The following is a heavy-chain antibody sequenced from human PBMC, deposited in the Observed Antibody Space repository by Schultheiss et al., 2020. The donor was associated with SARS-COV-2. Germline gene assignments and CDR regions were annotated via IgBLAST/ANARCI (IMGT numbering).Heavy chain of an antibody. CDR2: IGTAGDT. CDR3: ARDENYYDSSGYFDY. D-gene: IGHD3-22*01. V-gene: IGHV3-13*01. J-gene: IGHJ4*02. Sequence: GGSLRLSCAASGFTFSSYDMHWVRQATGKGLEWVSAIGTAGDTYYPGSVKGRFTISRENAKNTLYLQMNSLRAEDTAVYYCARDENYYDSSGYFDYWGQGTLVTVSS. CDR1: GFTFSSYD.